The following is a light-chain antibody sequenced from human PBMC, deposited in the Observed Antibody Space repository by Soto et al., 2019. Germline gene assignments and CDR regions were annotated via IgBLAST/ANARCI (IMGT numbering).Light chain of an antibody. J-gene: IGKJ3*01. Sequence: EIVLTQSPGTLSLSPGERATLSCRASQSVGSSNLAWYQQKPGQAPRLLLYGASNRATGIPHRFSGSGSGTDFTLTISRLEPEDFAVYYCQQLGDTPPFAFGPGTKVDIK. V-gene: IGKV3-20*01. CDR3: QQLGDTPPFA. CDR2: GAS. CDR1: QSVGSSN.